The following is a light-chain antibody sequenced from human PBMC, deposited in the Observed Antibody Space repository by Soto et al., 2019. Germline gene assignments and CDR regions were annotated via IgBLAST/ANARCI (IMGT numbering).Light chain of an antibody. V-gene: IGKV3-20*01. CDR2: GAS. Sequence: EIVLTQSPGTLSLSPGERATLSCRASRSVSSRYLAWYQQKAGQAPRLLISGASSRATGIPDRFSGSGSWTYFTLIISRLEPEDFAMEYCHQYGYSPNTFGQGTKVEIK. CDR1: RSVSSRY. J-gene: IGKJ2*01. CDR3: HQYGYSPNT.